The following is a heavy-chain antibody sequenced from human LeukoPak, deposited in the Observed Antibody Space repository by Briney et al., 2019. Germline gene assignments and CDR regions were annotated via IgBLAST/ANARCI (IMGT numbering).Heavy chain of an antibody. CDR3: ARRLQNGSGSYYNDPYMDV. CDR1: GGSISSSSYY. J-gene: IGHJ6*03. D-gene: IGHD3-10*01. CDR2: IYYSGST. V-gene: IGHV4-39*07. Sequence: SETLSLTCTVSGGSISSSSYYWGWIRQPPGKGLEWIGSIYYSGSTYYNPSLKSRVTISVDTSKNQFSLKLSSVTAADTALYYCARRLQNGSGSYYNDPYMDVWGKGTTVTISS.